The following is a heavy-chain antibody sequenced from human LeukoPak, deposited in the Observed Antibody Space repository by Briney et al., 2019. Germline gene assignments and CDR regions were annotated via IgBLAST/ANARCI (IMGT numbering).Heavy chain of an antibody. CDR3: AKDLVRFLGGFGTFDY. J-gene: IGHJ4*02. D-gene: IGHD3-3*01. CDR1: GFTFSSYA. Sequence: GGSLRLSCAASGFTFSSYAMSWVRQAPGKGLEWVSAISASGGSTYYADSVRGRFAISRDNSKNTLYLQMNSLRAEDTAVYYCAKDLVRFLGGFGTFDYWGQGTLVTVSS. V-gene: IGHV3-23*01. CDR2: ISASGGST.